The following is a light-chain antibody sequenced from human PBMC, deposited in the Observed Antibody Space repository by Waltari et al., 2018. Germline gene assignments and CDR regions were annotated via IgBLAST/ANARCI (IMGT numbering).Light chain of an antibody. CDR3: QKYGTLPAT. CDR2: DAS. J-gene: IGKJ1*01. Sequence: SCRASQRVSRTLAWYQQKPGQAPRLLIYDASTRATGIPDRFSGSGFGTDFSLTISRREPEDFAVYYCQKYGTLPATFGQGTTVEIK. V-gene: IGKV3-20*01. CDR1: QRVSRT.